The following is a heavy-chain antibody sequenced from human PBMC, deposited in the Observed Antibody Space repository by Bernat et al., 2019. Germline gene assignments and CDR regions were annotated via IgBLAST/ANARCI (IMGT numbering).Heavy chain of an antibody. V-gene: IGHV3-23*01. D-gene: IGHD1-14*01. J-gene: IGHJ5*01. CDR3: ALRAGSNNGWFDS. CDR1: GFTFSSHA. Sequence: EVQLLESGGGLVQPGGSLRLSCAASGFTFSSHAMSWVRQAPGRGLEWVSAISGRGENTYSEDPVNGLFTISRDNSKNMLYQKVSSLRAEDTAVYYCALRAGSNNGWFDSWGQGTLVTVSS. CDR2: ISGRGENT.